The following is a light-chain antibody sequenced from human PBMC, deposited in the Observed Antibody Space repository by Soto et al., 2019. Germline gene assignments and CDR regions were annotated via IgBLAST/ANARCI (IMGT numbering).Light chain of an antibody. Sequence: QSVLTQPSSLSGSPGQSITISCTGTRSDIGAYNYVSWYQRHPGKAPQLLIYEVNSRPSGVSNRFSGSKSGNTASLTISGLQPEDEADYYCTSYTSSDTIYVFGSGTKVTVL. J-gene: IGLJ1*01. CDR2: EVN. V-gene: IGLV2-14*01. CDR3: TSYTSSDTIYV. CDR1: RSDIGAYNY.